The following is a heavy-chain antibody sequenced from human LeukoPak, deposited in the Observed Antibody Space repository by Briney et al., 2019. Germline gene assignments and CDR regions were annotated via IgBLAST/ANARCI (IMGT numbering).Heavy chain of an antibody. J-gene: IGHJ6*02. V-gene: IGHV1-2*06. D-gene: IGHD1-14*01. CDR3: ARSWYGMDV. Sequence: ASVKVSCKASGYTFTASYMQWARQAPGQGLEWMGRINPSNGDTEYEQKFQGRVTMTRDTSISTVYMELSRLTSDDTAVYYCARSWYGMDVWAKGPRSPSP. CDR2: INPSNGDT. CDR1: GYTFTASY.